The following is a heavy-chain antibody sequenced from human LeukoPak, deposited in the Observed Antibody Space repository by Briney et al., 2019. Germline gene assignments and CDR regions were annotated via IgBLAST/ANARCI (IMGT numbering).Heavy chain of an antibody. Sequence: ASVKVSCKASGGTFSSYAISWVRQAPGQGLEWMGGIIPIFGTANYAQKFQGRVTITADKSTSTAYMELSSLRSEDTAVYYCASLATYYDILAGYYIEYYFDYWGQGTLVTVSS. CDR1: GGTFSSYA. J-gene: IGHJ4*02. CDR3: ASLATYYDILAGYYIEYYFDY. D-gene: IGHD3-9*01. CDR2: IIPIFGTA. V-gene: IGHV1-69*06.